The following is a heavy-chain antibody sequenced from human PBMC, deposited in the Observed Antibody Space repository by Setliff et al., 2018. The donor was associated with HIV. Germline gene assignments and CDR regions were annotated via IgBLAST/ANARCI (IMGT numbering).Heavy chain of an antibody. J-gene: IGHJ4*02. D-gene: IGHD3-22*01. CDR1: GFTFSSHE. CDR3: AARGHYYNSGGHYYYFDY. Sequence: GGSLRLSCVVSGFTFSSHEMNWVRQAPGKGLEWVANIKEDGSGKNYVDSVEGRVTISRDNTKNSVYLQMNSLRVEDTAMYYCAARGHYYNSGGHYYYFDYWGQGALVTVSS. V-gene: IGHV3-7*03. CDR2: IKEDGSGK.